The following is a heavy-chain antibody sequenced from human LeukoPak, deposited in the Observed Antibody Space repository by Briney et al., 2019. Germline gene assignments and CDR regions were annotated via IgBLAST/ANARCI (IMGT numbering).Heavy chain of an antibody. CDR3: ARDSFASYDY. V-gene: IGHV3-48*01. Sequence: GRSLRLSCAASGFTFSDYSMNWVRRAPGRGLEWVSYISRTSGTIYYADSVKGRFTISRDNAKNTLYLQMNSLRAEDTAVYYCARDSFASYDYWGQGTQVAVSS. D-gene: IGHD3-10*01. J-gene: IGHJ4*02. CDR2: ISRTSGTI. CDR1: GFTFSDYS.